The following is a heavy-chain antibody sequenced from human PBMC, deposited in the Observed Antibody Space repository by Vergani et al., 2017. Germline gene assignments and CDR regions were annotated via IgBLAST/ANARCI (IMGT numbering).Heavy chain of an antibody. CDR2: ISFDGTNE. J-gene: IGHJ4*02. Sequence: QVQLVESGGGVVQPGTSLRLSCVVSGFALNRHAMYWVRQAPGKGLGWVVGISFDGTNEYYPDLVNGRFTISRDIAKNTLYLQVRSLRLEDTGVYHCVRDRGLCAGGRCYTEAWDYWGQGTPVTVSS. V-gene: IGHV3-30-3*01. D-gene: IGHD2-2*02. CDR3: VRDRGLCAGGRCYTEAWDY. CDR1: GFALNRHA.